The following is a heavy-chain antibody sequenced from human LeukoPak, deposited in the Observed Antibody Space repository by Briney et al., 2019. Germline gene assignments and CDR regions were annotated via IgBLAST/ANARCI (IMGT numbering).Heavy chain of an antibody. CDR3: AEYPYYYDSSGYYAEYFQH. CDR2: IRYDGSNK. V-gene: IGHV3-30*02. Sequence: GGSLRLSCAASGFTFSSYGMHWVRQAPGKGLEWVAFIRYDGSNKYYADSVKGRFTISRDNSKNTLYLQMNSLRAEDTAVYYCAEYPYYYDSSGYYAEYFQHWGQGTLVTVSS. J-gene: IGHJ1*01. CDR1: GFTFSSYG. D-gene: IGHD3-22*01.